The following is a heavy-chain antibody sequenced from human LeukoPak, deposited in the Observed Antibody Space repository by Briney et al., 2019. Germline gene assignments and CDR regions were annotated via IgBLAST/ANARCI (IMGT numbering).Heavy chain of an antibody. CDR3: AKYTAYSTGWPSY. D-gene: IGHD6-19*01. J-gene: IGHJ4*02. V-gene: IGHV3-23*01. CDR2: ISGSGGST. CDR1: GFTFNTYA. Sequence: GGSLRLSCAASGFTFNTYAMSWVRQAPGKGLEWVSTISGSGGSTYYADSVKGRFTISRGNSKNTLYLQMNSLRAEDTAVYYCAKYTAYSTGWPSYWGQGTLVTVS.